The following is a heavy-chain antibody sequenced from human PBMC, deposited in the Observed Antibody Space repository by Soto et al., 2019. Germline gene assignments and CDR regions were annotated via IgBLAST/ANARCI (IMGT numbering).Heavy chain of an antibody. CDR2: ISDSDNAT. CDR3: AKGVSSSAWSASDN. Sequence: EVQLLESGGGLVQPGGSLRLSCAASGFTFSSYAMTWVRQAPGKGLEWVSVISDSDNATYYADSVKGRFTISRDNSKNTLYLQFISLRAEDTAVYYCAKGVSSSAWSASDNWGQGTLVTVSS. D-gene: IGHD6-19*01. CDR1: GFTFSSYA. J-gene: IGHJ4*02. V-gene: IGHV3-23*01.